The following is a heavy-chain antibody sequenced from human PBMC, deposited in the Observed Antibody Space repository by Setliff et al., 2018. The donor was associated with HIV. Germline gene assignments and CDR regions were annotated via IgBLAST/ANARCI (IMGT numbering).Heavy chain of an antibody. CDR2: ISQSGKT. V-gene: IGHV4-4*02. J-gene: IGHJ4*02. D-gene: IGHD6-13*01. CDR3: ARAVAASATSVVDY. Sequence: SETLSLTCAVSADSIGTNHWWNWVRQPSGKGLEWIGEISQSGKTNYHPSLKSRITISMEASKTHFSLTLNSVTAADTAVYYCARAVAASATSVVDYWGQGIQVTVSS. CDR1: ADSIGTNHW.